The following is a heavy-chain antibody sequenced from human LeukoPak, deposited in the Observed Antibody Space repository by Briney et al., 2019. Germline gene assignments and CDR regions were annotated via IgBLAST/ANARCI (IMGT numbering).Heavy chain of an antibody. CDR3: ARQKWNDLSSDY. D-gene: IGHD1-1*01. Sequence: GASVKVSCKASGYTFTDYYIHWVRQAPGQGLEWMGWINPNSGATKYAQKFQGGVTMTRDTSISTAYMDLSRLTSDDTAVYYCARQKWNDLSSDYWGQGTLVTDSS. V-gene: IGHV1-2*02. J-gene: IGHJ4*02. CDR1: GYTFTDYY. CDR2: INPNSGAT.